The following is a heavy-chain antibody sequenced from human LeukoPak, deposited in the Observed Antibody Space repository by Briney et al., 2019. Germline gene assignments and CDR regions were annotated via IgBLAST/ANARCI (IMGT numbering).Heavy chain of an antibody. CDR2: IWNDGSNK. V-gene: IGHV3-33*01. D-gene: IGHD5-12*01. Sequence: GGSLRLSCAASGFTFSSYGMHWVRQAPGKGLEWVAVIWNDGSNKYYADSVKGRFTISRDNSKNTLYLQMNSLRAEDTAVYYCARGLLRYSGYDYGFDYWGQGTLVTVSS. J-gene: IGHJ4*02. CDR3: ARGLLRYSGYDYGFDY. CDR1: GFTFSSYG.